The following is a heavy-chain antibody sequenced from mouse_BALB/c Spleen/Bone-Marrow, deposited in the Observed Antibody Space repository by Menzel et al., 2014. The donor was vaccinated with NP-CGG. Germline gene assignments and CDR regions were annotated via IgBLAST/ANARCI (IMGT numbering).Heavy chain of an antibody. Sequence: EVMLVESGGGLVQPGGSLKPSCAASGFDFSRYWMSWVRQAPGKGLEWIGEINPDSSTINYTPSLKDKFIISRDNAKNTLYLQMSKVRSEDTALYYCARPGGPTMIPQAWFAYWGQGTLVTVSA. CDR3: ARPGGPTMIPQAWFAY. D-gene: IGHD2-4*01. CDR2: INPDSSTI. CDR1: GFDFSRYW. V-gene: IGHV4-1*02. J-gene: IGHJ3*01.